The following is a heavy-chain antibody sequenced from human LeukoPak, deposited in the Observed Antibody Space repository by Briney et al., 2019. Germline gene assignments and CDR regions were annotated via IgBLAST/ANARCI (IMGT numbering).Heavy chain of an antibody. V-gene: IGHV4-34*01. CDR3: ARGHDYGWFDP. J-gene: IGHJ5*02. D-gene: IGHD4-17*01. Sequence: ASETLSLTCAVYGGSFSGYYWSWIRQPPGKGLEWIGEINHSGSTNYNPSLKSRVTILVDTSKNQFSLKLSSVTAADTAVYYCARGHDYGWFDPWGQGTLVTVSS. CDR2: INHSGST. CDR1: GGSFSGYY.